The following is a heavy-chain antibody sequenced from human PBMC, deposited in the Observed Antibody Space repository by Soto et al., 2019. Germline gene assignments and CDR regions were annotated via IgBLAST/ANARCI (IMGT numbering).Heavy chain of an antibody. CDR3: ARQSNTAMVRFYWFDP. J-gene: IGHJ5*02. CDR1: GGSFSGYY. D-gene: IGHD5-18*01. CDR2: ISYSGST. V-gene: IGHV4-59*08. Sequence: PSETLSLTCAVYGGSFSGYYWSWIRQPPGKGLEWIGYISYSGSTHYNPSLKSRVTMSVDTSKNQFSLKLSSVTAADTAVYYCARQSNTAMVRFYWFDPWGQGTLVTVSS.